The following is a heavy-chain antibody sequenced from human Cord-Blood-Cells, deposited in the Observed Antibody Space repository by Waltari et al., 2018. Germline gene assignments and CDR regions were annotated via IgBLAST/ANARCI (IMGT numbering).Heavy chain of an antibody. CDR1: GGSISSSSYY. D-gene: IGHD6-6*01. V-gene: IGHV4-39*01. CDR3: ASNHIVNAARPLH. CDR2: IYYSGST. Sequence: QLQLQESGPGLVKPSETLSLTCTVSGGSISSSSYYWGWIRQPPGKGLEWIGRIYYSGSTDYHPSIKVRVTISVDTSKNQFSLKLSSVTAADTAVYYCASNHIVNAARPLHWGQGTLVTVSS. J-gene: IGHJ1*01.